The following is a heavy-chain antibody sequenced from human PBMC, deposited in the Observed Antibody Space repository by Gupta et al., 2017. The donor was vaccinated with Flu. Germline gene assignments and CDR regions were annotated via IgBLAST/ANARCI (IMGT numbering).Heavy chain of an antibody. CDR2: SYSGGTT. V-gene: IGHV3-53*01. CDR3: AREGTSSSSRDFDY. D-gene: IGHD6-6*01. Sequence: RWAAGNGLEWVSVSYSGGTTYYADSVKVRFTISRDNSKNTLYLQMNSLRAEDTAVYYCAREGTSSSSRDFDYRGQGTLVTVSS. J-gene: IGHJ4*02.